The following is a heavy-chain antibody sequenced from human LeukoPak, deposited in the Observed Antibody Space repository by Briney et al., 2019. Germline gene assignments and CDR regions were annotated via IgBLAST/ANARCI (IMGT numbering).Heavy chain of an antibody. CDR3: ATSPAAGPTDY. J-gene: IGHJ4*02. D-gene: IGHD6-13*01. CDR1: GFSFSSYG. V-gene: IGHV3-30*03. Sequence: GGSLRLSCAASGFSFSSYGMHWVRQAPGKGLEWVSVISNDGSVKYYADSVKGRFTISRDNSKNTLYVQMNSLRGEDTAVYYCATSPAAGPTDYWGQGTLVTVSS. CDR2: ISNDGSVK.